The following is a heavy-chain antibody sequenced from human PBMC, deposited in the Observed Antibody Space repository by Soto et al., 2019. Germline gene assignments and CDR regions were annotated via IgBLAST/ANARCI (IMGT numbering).Heavy chain of an antibody. CDR2: IIPIFGTA. J-gene: IGHJ6*02. CDR1: GGTFSSYA. Sequence: QVQLVQSGAEVKKPGSSVKVSCKASGGTFSSYAISWVRQAPGQGLEWLGGIIPIFGTANYAQKFQGRVTITADASTSTAYMELSSLRSEDTAVYYCARDSSGWYEYYYGMDVWGQGTTVTVSS. CDR3: ARDSSGWYEYYYGMDV. D-gene: IGHD6-19*01. V-gene: IGHV1-69*01.